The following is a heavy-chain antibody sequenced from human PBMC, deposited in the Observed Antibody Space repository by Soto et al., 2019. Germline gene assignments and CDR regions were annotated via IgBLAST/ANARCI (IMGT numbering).Heavy chain of an antibody. CDR2: INHSGST. J-gene: IGHJ4*02. Sequence: NPSETLSPTFAVYGGSFSGFYLTRIRQPPGTGLEWIGEINHSGSTNYNPSLKSRVTISVDTSKNQFSLKLTSVTAADTAVYYCSRDKITGLFDYWGQGTLVTVSS. CDR3: SRDKITGLFDY. D-gene: IGHD2-8*02. V-gene: IGHV4-34*01. CDR1: GGSFSGFY.